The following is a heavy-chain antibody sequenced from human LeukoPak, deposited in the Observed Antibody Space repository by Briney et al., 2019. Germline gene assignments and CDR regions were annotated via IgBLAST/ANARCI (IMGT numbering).Heavy chain of an antibody. CDR2: INQGGSVQ. V-gene: IGHV3-7*01. CDR3: ARVEYSGWNLEY. J-gene: IGHJ4*02. Sequence: PGGSLRLPCAASGFTFRSYWMSWVCQAPGKGLEWVANINQGGSVQYYMDSVKGRFTISRDDAKNSLYVQMNSLRDEDTAVYYCARVEYSGWNLEYWGQGTLVTVSS. D-gene: IGHD5-12*01. CDR1: GFTFRSYW.